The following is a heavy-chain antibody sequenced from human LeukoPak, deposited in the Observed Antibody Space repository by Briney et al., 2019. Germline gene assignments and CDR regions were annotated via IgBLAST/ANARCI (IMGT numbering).Heavy chain of an antibody. Sequence: ASVKVSCKASGYTLTGYYMHWVRQAPGQGREWMGRINPHRGGTNYAQKCQGRVTMTRDTSISTAYMEMSRMRSDDTAVYYCASDPVYCSGGSCYFFGAFDIWGQGTMVTVSS. CDR1: GYTLTGYY. CDR2: INPHRGGT. CDR3: ASDPVYCSGGSCYFFGAFDI. D-gene: IGHD2-15*01. J-gene: IGHJ3*02. V-gene: IGHV1-2*06.